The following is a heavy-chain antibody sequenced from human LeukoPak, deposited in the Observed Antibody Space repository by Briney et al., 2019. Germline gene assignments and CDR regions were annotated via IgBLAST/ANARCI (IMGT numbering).Heavy chain of an antibody. J-gene: IGHJ4*02. CDR2: IGTAGDT. CDR3: TRVSAEGDFDY. V-gene: IGHV3-13*01. D-gene: IGHD3-16*01. CDR1: GFTFSSYD. Sequence: GGSLRLSCAAFGFTFSSYDMHWVRQATGKGLEWVSAIGTAGDTYYPGSVKGRFTISRENAKNSLYLQMNSLRAGDTAVYYCTRVSAEGDFDYWGQGTLVTVSS.